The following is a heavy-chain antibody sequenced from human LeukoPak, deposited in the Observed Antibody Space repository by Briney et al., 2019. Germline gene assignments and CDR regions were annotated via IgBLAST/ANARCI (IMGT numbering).Heavy chain of an antibody. CDR3: ARGATVTQNY. CDR2: ISSSSSYI. Sequence: GGSLRLSCAASGFTFSSYSMNWVRQAPGKGLEWVSSISSSSSYIYYADSVKGRFTISRDNAENSLYLQMNSLRAEDTAVYYCARGATVTQNYWGQGTLVTVSS. J-gene: IGHJ4*02. V-gene: IGHV3-21*01. D-gene: IGHD4-17*01. CDR1: GFTFSSYS.